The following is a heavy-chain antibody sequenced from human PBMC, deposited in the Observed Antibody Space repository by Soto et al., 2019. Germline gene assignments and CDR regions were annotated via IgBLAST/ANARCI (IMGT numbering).Heavy chain of an antibody. CDR1: GFTFSNAW. Sequence: EVQLVESGGGLVKPGGSLRLSCAASGFTFSNAWMNWVRQAPGKGLEWVGRIKSKTDGGTTDYAAPVKGRFTISRNDSNNTLYLQMNSLKTEDTAVYYCSPGAPSEWLEGMDLWGQGTAVTVSS. D-gene: IGHD5-12*01. J-gene: IGHJ6*02. V-gene: IGHV3-15*07. CDR2: IKSKTDGGTT. CDR3: SPGAPSEWLEGMDL.